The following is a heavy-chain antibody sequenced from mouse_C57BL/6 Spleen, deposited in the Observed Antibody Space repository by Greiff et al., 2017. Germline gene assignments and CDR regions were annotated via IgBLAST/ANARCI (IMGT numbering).Heavy chain of an antibody. J-gene: IGHJ3*01. CDR1: GYTFTDYY. CDR3: AGGSSYVWFAY. D-gene: IGHD1-1*01. V-gene: IGHV1-26*01. Sequence: VQLQQSGPELVKPGASVKISCKASGYTFTDYYMNWVKQSHGKSLEWIGDINPNNGGTSYNQKFKGKATLTVDKSSSTAYMELRSLTSEDSAVYYCAGGSSYVWFAYWGQGTLVTVSA. CDR2: INPNNGGT.